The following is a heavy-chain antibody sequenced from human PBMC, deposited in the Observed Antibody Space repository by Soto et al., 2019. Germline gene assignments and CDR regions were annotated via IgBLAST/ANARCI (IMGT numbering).Heavy chain of an antibody. CDR3: AIAAAGTTWLDP. CDR2: INPSGGST. Sequence: GASVKVSCKACGYTFTSYYMHWVRQAPGQGLEWMGIINPSGGSTSYAQKFQGRVTMTRDTSTSTVYMELSSLRSEDTAVYYFAIAAAGTTWLDPWGQGTLVTVSS. V-gene: IGHV1-46*01. J-gene: IGHJ5*02. CDR1: GYTFTSYY. D-gene: IGHD6-13*01.